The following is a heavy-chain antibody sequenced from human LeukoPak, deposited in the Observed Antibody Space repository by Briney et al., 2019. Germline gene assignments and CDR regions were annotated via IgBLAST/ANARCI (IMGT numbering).Heavy chain of an antibody. V-gene: IGHV3-21*01. D-gene: IGHD3-3*01. Sequence: GGSLRLSCAASGFTFSTYAMSWVRQAPGKGLEWVSSISSSSSYIYYADSVKGRFTISRDNAKNSLYLQMNSLRAEDTAVYYCARAITMLRDYWGQGTLVTVSS. J-gene: IGHJ4*02. CDR3: ARAITMLRDY. CDR1: GFTFSTYA. CDR2: ISSSSSYI.